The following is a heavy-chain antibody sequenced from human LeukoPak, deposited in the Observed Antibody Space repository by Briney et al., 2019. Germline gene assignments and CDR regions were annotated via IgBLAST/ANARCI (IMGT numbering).Heavy chain of an antibody. J-gene: IGHJ6*03. Sequence: GGSLRLSCAASGFPFEDYAMQWVRQAPGKGLEWVSGISWDSSHIAYADSVKGRFTISRDNAKNSLYLQMNSLRPDGTALYYCVKDEVGATRFYYMDVWGKGTTVTVSS. V-gene: IGHV3-9*01. CDR2: ISWDSSHI. CDR3: VKDEVGATRFYYMDV. D-gene: IGHD1-26*01. CDR1: GFPFEDYA.